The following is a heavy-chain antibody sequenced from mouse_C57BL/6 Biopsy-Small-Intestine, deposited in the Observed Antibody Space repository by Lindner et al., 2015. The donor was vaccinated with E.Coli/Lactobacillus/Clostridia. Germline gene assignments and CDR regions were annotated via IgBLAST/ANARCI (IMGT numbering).Heavy chain of an antibody. CDR3: ARDYYSTPYAMDY. V-gene: IGHV1-14*01. J-gene: IGHJ4*01. D-gene: IGHD2-12*01. CDR1: GYTFASYV. Sequence: VQLQESGPELVKPGASVKMSCKASGYTFASYVIHWVKQKPGQGLEWIGYINPYNDGTKYNEKFKGKATLTSDKSSSTAYMELSSLTSEDSAVYYCARDYYSTPYAMDYWGQGTSVTVSS. CDR2: INPYNDGT.